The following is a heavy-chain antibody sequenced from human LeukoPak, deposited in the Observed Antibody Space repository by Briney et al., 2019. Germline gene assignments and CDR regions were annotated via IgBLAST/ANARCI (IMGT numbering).Heavy chain of an antibody. Sequence: GGSLRLSCAASGFTFSDYYMSWIRQAPGKGLEWVAVISYDGSNKYYADSVKGRFTISRDNSKNTLYLQMNSLRAEDTAVYYCAREDASLLLYYFDYWGQGTLVTVSS. CDR1: GFTFSDYY. J-gene: IGHJ4*02. CDR2: ISYDGSNK. D-gene: IGHD3-10*01. CDR3: AREDASLLLYYFDY. V-gene: IGHV3-30-3*01.